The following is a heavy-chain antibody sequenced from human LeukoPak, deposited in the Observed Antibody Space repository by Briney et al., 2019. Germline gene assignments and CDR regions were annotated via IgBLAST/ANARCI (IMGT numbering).Heavy chain of an antibody. J-gene: IGHJ3*02. V-gene: IGHV3-30-3*01. CDR1: GFTFSSYA. CDR3: ARDGPLLAAAGMSAFDI. D-gene: IGHD6-13*01. Sequence: GGSLRLSCAASGFTFSSYAMHWVRQAPGKGLEWVAVISYDGSNKYYADSVKGRFTISRDNSKNTLYLQMNSLRAEDTAVYYCARDGPLLAAAGMSAFDIWGQGTMVTVSS. CDR2: ISYDGSNK.